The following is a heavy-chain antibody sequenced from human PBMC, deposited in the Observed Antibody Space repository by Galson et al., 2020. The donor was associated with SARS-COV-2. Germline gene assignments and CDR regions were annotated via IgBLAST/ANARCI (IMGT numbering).Heavy chain of an antibody. D-gene: IGHD3-10*01. J-gene: IGHJ4*02. Sequence: GESLKISCAASGFTFDDYGMSWVRQAPGKGLEWVSGINWNGGSTGYADSVKGRFTISRDNAKNSLYLQMNSLRAEDTALYHCARTVGPLLWFGESPFDYWGQGTLVTVSS. CDR2: INWNGGST. V-gene: IGHV3-20*01. CDR1: GFTFDDYG. CDR3: ARTVGPLLWFGESPFDY.